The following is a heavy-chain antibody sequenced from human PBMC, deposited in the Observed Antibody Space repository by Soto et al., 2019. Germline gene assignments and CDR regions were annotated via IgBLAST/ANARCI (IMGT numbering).Heavy chain of an antibody. Sequence: QLQLQESGPGLVKPSEALSLTCTVSGGSISSSNYYWGWIHQPPGKGLEWIGSIYYSGSTYYNPSLKSRVTISIDKSKNQFSLKLSSLTAADTAVYYCARLEGLATISYYFDFWGQGTLATVSS. CDR3: ARLEGLATISYYFDF. CDR1: GGSISSSNYY. CDR2: IYYSGST. J-gene: IGHJ4*02. D-gene: IGHD3-9*01. V-gene: IGHV4-39*01.